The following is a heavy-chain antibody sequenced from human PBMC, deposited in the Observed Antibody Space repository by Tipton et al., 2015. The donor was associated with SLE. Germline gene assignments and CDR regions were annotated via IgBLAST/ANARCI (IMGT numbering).Heavy chain of an antibody. CDR2: IYYSGGS. Sequence: TLSLTCSVSGDSIRTSSSYWGWIRQPPGKGLEWIGSIYYSGGSYFNPSLQSRVTMSVDTSKNPFSLKLTSVTAADTAIYYCARHEDTIPSNDWGQGTLVTVSS. CDR3: ARHEDTIPSND. J-gene: IGHJ4*02. V-gene: IGHV4-39*01. D-gene: IGHD3-3*01. CDR1: GDSIRTSSSY.